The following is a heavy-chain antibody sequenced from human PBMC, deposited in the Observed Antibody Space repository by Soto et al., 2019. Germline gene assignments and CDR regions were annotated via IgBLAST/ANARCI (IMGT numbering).Heavy chain of an antibody. CDR1: GYTFTSYG. D-gene: IGHD3-22*01. V-gene: IGHV1-18*01. J-gene: IGHJ5*02. CDR2: ISAYNGNK. Sequence: ASVKVSCKASGYTFTSYGISWVRQAPGQGLEWMGWISAYNGNKNYAQKLQGRVTMTTDTSTSTAYMELRSLRSDDTALYYCARVKGIVVVITTFYWFDPWGQGTLVTVSS. CDR3: ARVKGIVVVITTFYWFDP.